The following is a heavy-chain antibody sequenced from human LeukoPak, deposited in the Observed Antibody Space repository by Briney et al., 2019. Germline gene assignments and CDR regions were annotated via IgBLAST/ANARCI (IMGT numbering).Heavy chain of an antibody. CDR2: IIPNSGGT. V-gene: IGHV1-2*06. D-gene: IGHD1-1*01. CDR3: ARWNDDGAFDI. CDR1: GYTFTAFY. J-gene: IGHJ3*02. Sequence: ASVKVSCKASGYTFTAFYIHWVRQAPGQGLKWMGRIIPNSGGTACAQNFQGRVTMTRDTSITTAYMELSRLTSDDTAVYYCARWNDDGAFDIWAKGQWSPSLQ.